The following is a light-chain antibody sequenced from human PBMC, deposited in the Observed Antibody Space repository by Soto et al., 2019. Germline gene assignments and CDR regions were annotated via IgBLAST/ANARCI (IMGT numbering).Light chain of an antibody. J-gene: IGKJ5*01. CDR2: DAS. CDR3: QQYNNWPIT. CDR1: QSVSSY. Sequence: EVVMTHSPATLSVSPGERATLSCRASQSVSSYLAWYQQKPGQAPRLLIYDASNRATGIPARFSGSGSGTEFTLTISSLQSEDFAVYHCQQYNNWPITFGQGTRLEIK. V-gene: IGKV3D-15*01.